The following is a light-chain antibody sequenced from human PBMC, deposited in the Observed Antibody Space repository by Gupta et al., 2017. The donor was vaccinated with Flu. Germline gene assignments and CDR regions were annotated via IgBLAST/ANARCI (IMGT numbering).Light chain of an antibody. Sequence: DIQMTQSPSSLSASVGDRVTITCRASQGGGSDLCWYQQIPGKAPKRLIYSASTLDGGVPSRFSGGGSGTEFTLTISRLQPEDFATYYCQQPNNYPFSFGQGTRLEIK. CDR2: SAS. V-gene: IGKV1-17*01. J-gene: IGKJ2*03. CDR3: QQPNNYPFS. CDR1: QGGGSD.